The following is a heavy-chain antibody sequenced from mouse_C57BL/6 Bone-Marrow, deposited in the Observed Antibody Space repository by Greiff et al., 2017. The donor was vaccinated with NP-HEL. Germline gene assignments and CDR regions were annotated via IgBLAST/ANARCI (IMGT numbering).Heavy chain of an antibody. V-gene: IGHV1-82*01. Sequence: VQLQESGPELVKPGASVKISCKASGYAFSSSWMNWVKQRPGKGLEWIGRIYPGDGDTNYNGKFKGKATLTADKSSSTAYMQLSSLTSEDSAVYFCARSYSNSYFAMDYWGQGTSVTVSS. CDR1: GYAFSSSW. CDR2: IYPGDGDT. CDR3: ARSYSNSYFAMDY. D-gene: IGHD2-5*01. J-gene: IGHJ4*01.